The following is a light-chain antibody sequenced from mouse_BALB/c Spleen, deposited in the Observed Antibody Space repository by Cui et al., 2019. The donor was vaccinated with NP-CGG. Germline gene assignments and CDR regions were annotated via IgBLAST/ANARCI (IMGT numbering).Light chain of an antibody. CDR2: GTN. CDR1: TGAVTTSNY. J-gene: IGLJ1*01. V-gene: IGLV1*01. CDR3: PLWYSNHWV. Sequence: QAVVTQESALTTSPGETVTLTCRSSTGAVTTSNYANWVQEKPDHFFTGLIGGTNNRAPGVPARFSGSLIGDRAALTITGAQTEDEAIYFCPLWYSNHWVFGGGTKLTVL.